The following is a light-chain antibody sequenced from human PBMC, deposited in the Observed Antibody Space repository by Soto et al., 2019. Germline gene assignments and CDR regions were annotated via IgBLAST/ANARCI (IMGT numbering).Light chain of an antibody. CDR3: QQYSSLWT. CDR2: GAS. J-gene: IGKJ1*01. CDR1: QSVSNNY. V-gene: IGKV3-20*01. Sequence: EIVLTQSPGTLSLSPGERATLSCRTSQSVSNNYLAWYQQKPGQAPRLLIYGASSRATGIPDRFSGSGSGTDFTISSSRLEPEDFAVYYCQQYSSLWTFGQGTKVEIK.